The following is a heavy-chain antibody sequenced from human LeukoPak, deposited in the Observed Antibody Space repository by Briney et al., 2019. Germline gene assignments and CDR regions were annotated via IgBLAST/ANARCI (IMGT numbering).Heavy chain of an antibody. D-gene: IGHD6-6*01. CDR2: IYTSGST. CDR1: GGSISRYY. J-gene: IGHJ6*02. CDR3: ARFQQLGPYYYYGMDV. V-gene: IGHV4-4*07. Sequence: SETLSLTCTVSGGSISRYYWSWIRQPAGKGLEWIGRIYTSGSTNYNPSLKSRVTMSVDTSKNQFSLKLSSVTAADTAVYYCARFQQLGPYYYYGMDVWGQGTTVTVSS.